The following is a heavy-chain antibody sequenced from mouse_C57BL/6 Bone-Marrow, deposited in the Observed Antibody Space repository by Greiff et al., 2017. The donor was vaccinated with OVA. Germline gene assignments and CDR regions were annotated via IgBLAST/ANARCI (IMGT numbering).Heavy chain of an antibody. Sequence: EVQRVESGGGLVKPGGSLKLSCAASGFTFSSYAMSWVRQTPEKRLEWVATISDGGSYTYYPDNVKGRFTISRDNAKNNLYLQMSHLKSEDTAMYYCARIYDGYFAWFAYWGQWILVTVSA. CDR2: ISDGGSYT. D-gene: IGHD2-3*01. J-gene: IGHJ3*01. CDR3: ARIYDGYFAWFAY. CDR1: GFTFSSYA. V-gene: IGHV5-4*01.